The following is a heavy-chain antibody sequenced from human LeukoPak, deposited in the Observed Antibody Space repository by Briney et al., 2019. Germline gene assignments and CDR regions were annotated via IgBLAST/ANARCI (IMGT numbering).Heavy chain of an antibody. D-gene: IGHD2-2*01. CDR1: GGSISSSSYY. Sequence: PSETLSLTCTVSGGSISSSSYYWGWIRQPPGKGLEWIGSIYYSGSTYYNPSLKSRVTISVDTSKNQFSLKLSSVTAADTAVYYRARLIIVVVPAANNWFDPWGQGTLVTVSS. CDR3: ARLIIVVVPAANNWFDP. V-gene: IGHV4-39*01. CDR2: IYYSGST. J-gene: IGHJ5*02.